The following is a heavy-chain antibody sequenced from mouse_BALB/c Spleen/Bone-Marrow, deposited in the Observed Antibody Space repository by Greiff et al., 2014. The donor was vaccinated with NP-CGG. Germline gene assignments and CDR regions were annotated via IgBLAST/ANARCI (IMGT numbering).Heavy chain of an antibody. D-gene: IGHD4-1*01. Sequence: VQLQQSGAELVKPGASVKLPCTASGFNIKDTYMHWVKQRPEQGLEWIGRIDPANGNTKYDPKFQGKATITPDTSSNTAYLQLSSLTSEDTAVYYCARWEYYAMDYWGQGTSVTVSS. CDR2: IDPANGNT. CDR1: GFNIKDTY. CDR3: ARWEYYAMDY. J-gene: IGHJ4*01. V-gene: IGHV14-3*02.